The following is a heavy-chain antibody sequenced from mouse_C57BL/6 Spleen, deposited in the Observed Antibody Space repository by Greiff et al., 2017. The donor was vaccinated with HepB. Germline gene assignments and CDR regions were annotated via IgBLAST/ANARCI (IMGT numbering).Heavy chain of an antibody. V-gene: IGHV1-50*01. D-gene: IGHD1-1*01. Sequence: QVHVKQPGAELVKPGASVKLSCKASGYTFTSYWMQWVKQRPGQGLEWIGEIDPSDSYTNYNQKFKGKATLTVDTSSSTAYMQLSSLTSEDSAVYYCARYYYGSLWYFDVWGTGTTVTVSS. CDR3: ARYYYGSLWYFDV. J-gene: IGHJ1*03. CDR1: GYTFTSYW. CDR2: IDPSDSYT.